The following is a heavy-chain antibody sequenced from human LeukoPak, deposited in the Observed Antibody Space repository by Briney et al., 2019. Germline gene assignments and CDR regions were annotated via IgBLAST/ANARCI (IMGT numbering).Heavy chain of an antibody. CDR3: ARVAGYDFWSGYYYYYYYMDV. Sequence: GGSLRLSCVASGFTFSSYWMSWVRQAPGKGLEWVANIKQDGSEKYYVDSVKGRFTISRDNAKNSLYLQMNSLRAEDTAVYYCARVAGYDFWSGYYYYYYYMDVWGKGTTVTVSS. J-gene: IGHJ6*03. V-gene: IGHV3-7*01. CDR1: GFTFSSYW. D-gene: IGHD3-3*01. CDR2: IKQDGSEK.